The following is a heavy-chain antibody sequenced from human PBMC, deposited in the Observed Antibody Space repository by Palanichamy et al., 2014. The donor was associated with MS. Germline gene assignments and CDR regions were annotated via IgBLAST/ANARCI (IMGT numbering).Heavy chain of an antibody. V-gene: IGHV1-18*01. CDR3: ARYRSYCTGGICSIPYFDP. CDR1: GYSFSSYG. J-gene: IGHJ4*02. D-gene: IGHD2-8*02. CDR2: ISAYNGNT. Sequence: QVQLVQSGAEVKKPGASVKVSCKASGYSFSSYGITWVRQAPGQGLEWMGWISAYNGNTKYAENLQGRVTMTTDTSTTTVYMEPRSLRSDDTAVYYCARYRSYCTGGICSIPYFDPWGQGTLVTVSS.